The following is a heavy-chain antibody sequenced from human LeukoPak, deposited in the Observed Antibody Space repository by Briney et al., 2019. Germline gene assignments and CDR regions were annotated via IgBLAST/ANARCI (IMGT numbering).Heavy chain of an antibody. V-gene: IGHV3-48*03. CDR1: LYTFTSYE. Sequence: RGALRDSCADPLYTFTSYEMDSVRQPPGRGLEWDSYISSSGSTIYYAVSVTGRFTMSRDNAKISLYLQMNSLRAEDTAVYYCARGMVRGVIFWFDPWGQGTLVTVSS. D-gene: IGHD3-10*01. CDR2: ISSSGSTI. J-gene: IGHJ5*02. CDR3: ARGMVRGVIFWFDP.